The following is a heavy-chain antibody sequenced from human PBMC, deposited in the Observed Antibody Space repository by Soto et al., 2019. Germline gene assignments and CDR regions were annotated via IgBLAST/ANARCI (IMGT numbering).Heavy chain of an antibody. CDR1: GFTFRTYA. CDR3: EGDGRERQWLDYFDY. D-gene: IGHD6-19*01. J-gene: IGHJ4*02. V-gene: IGHV3-30-3*01. CDR2: ISPDGSNK. Sequence: GGSLRLSCAASGFTFRTYAMHWVRQAPGKGLEWVAGISPDGSNKYYTDSVKGRFTISRDNSKNSLYLQMNSLRAEDTDVYYWEGDGRERQWLDYFDYWGQGTLVTVSS.